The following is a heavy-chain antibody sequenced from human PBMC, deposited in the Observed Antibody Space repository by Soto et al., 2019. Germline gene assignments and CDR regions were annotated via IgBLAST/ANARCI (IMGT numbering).Heavy chain of an antibody. D-gene: IGHD2-2*01. J-gene: IGHJ5*02. CDR2: ISSSSSYI. CDR3: ARDGRRYCSSTSCFQLS. Sequence: WGSLGVACASSGFTFSIYSMNWVRQAPGKGLEWVSSISSSSSYIYYADSVKGRFTISRDNAKNSLYLQMNSLRAEDTAVYYCARDGRRYCSSTSCFQLSWGQGTMVTVSS. V-gene: IGHV3-21*01. CDR1: GFTFSIYS.